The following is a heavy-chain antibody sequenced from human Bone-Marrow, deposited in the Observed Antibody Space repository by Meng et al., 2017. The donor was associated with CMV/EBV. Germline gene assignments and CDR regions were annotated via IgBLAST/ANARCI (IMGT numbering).Heavy chain of an antibody. CDR1: GFTVSNNY. Sequence: CAVSGFTVSNNYMSWVRQAPGKGLEWVSVIYSWGSTYYADSVKGRFTISRDNSKNTLYLQMNSLRAEGTAVYYCARVVPAAIGPWFDPWGQGTLVTVSS. J-gene: IGHJ5*02. CDR3: ARVVPAAIGPWFDP. CDR2: IYSWGST. V-gene: IGHV3-66*03. D-gene: IGHD2-2*02.